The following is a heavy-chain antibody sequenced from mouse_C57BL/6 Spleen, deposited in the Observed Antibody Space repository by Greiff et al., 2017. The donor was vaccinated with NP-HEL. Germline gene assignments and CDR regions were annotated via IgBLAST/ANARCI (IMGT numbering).Heavy chain of an antibody. CDR2: IRNKANNHAT. D-gene: IGHD1-1*01. Sequence: EVKLEESGGGLVQPGGSMKLSCAASGFTFSDAWMDWVRQSPEKGLEWVAEIRNKANNHATYYAESVKGRFTISRDDSKSSVYLQMNSLRAEDTGIYYCTLITTVVGDWYFDVWGTGTTVTVSS. CDR3: TLITTVVGDWYFDV. J-gene: IGHJ1*03. CDR1: GFTFSDAW. V-gene: IGHV6-6*01.